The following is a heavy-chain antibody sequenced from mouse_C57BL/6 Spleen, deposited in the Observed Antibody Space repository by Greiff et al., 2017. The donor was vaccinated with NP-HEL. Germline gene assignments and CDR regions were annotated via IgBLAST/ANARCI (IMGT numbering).Heavy chain of an antibody. V-gene: IGHV5-17*01. CDR2: ISSGSSTI. CDR3: ARMRLGRDLYYFDY. J-gene: IGHJ2*01. Sequence: EVKVVESGGGLVKPGGSLKLSCAASGFTFSDYGMHWVRQAPEKGLEWVAYISSGSSTIYYADTVKGRFTISRDNAKNTLFLQMTSLRSEDTAMYYCARMRLGRDLYYFDYWGQGTTLTVSS. D-gene: IGHD4-1*01. CDR1: GFTFSDYG.